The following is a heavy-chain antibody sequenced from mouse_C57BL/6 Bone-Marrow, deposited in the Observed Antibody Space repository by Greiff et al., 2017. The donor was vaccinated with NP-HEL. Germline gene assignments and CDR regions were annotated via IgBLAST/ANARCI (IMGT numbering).Heavy chain of an antibody. J-gene: IGHJ3*01. Sequence: EVKLQESGGGLVQPGGSMKLSCVASGFTFSNYWMNWVRQSPEKGLEWVAQIRLKSDNYATHYAESVKGRFTISRDDSKSSVYLQMTNLRAEDTGIYYFTETGTDWLAYWGQGTLVTVSA. CDR2: IRLKSDNYAT. V-gene: IGHV6-3*01. CDR3: TETGTDWLAY. D-gene: IGHD4-1*01. CDR1: GFTFSNYW.